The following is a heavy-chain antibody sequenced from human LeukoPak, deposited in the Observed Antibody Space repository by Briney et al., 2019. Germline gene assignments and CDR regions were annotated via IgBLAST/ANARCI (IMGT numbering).Heavy chain of an antibody. V-gene: IGHV3-74*03. D-gene: IGHD3-22*01. CDR1: GFTFSTYW. CDR2: IKSDGSGT. Sequence: GGSVRLSCAASGFTFSTYWMHWVRQVPGKGLVWVSHIKSDGSGTEYADSVKGRFTISRDNAKNTLYMQMNSLRAEDTAVYYCTSGAYYNDYWGEGTLVTVSS. CDR3: TSGAYYNDY. J-gene: IGHJ4*02.